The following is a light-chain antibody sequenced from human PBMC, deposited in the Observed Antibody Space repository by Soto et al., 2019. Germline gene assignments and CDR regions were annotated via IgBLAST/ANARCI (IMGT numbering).Light chain of an antibody. V-gene: IGLV1-44*01. CDR3: AAWDDSLNGHV. CDR1: SSNIGGNV. Sequence: QSVLTQPPSASGTPGQRVTISCSGRSSNIGGNVVNWYQQLPGTAPKLLIYSNTQRPSGVPDRFSGSKSGTSASLAISGLQSEDEDDYYCAAWDDSLNGHVFGTGTKLTVL. J-gene: IGLJ1*01. CDR2: SNT.